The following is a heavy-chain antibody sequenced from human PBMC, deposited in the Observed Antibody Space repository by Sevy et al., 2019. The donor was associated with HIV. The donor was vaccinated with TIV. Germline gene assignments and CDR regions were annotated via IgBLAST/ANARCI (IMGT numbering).Heavy chain of an antibody. CDR3: ARGARGYSCYDSYYFDY. D-gene: IGHD5-12*01. Sequence: ASVKVSCKASGGTFSSYAISWVRQAPGQGLEWMGGIIPIFGTANYALKFQGRVTITADESTSTAYMELSSLRSEDTAVYYCARGARGYSCYDSYYFDYWGHGTLVTVSS. V-gene: IGHV1-69*13. CDR2: IIPIFGTA. J-gene: IGHJ4*01. CDR1: GGTFSSYA.